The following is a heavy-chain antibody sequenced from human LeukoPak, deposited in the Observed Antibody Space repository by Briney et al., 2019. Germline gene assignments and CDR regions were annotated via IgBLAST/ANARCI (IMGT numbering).Heavy chain of an antibody. CDR1: GYTFTGYY. CDR2: INPNSGGT. J-gene: IGHJ4*02. Sequence: APVKASCKAAGYTFTGYYMNWVRQSPGQGLKGLGWINPNSGGTNYAQKFQGRVTMNRDTTISTAYMELSRLRSDDTAVYYGARDIRKSGSYYFYYWGQGTLVTVSS. D-gene: IGHD1-26*01. V-gene: IGHV1-2*02. CDR3: ARDIRKSGSYYFYY.